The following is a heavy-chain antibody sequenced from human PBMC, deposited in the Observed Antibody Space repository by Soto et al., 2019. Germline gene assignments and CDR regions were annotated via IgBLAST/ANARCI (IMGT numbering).Heavy chain of an antibody. CDR2: IDWDDDK. CDR3: ARTTTVTTVDY. D-gene: IGHD4-17*01. V-gene: IGHV2-70*04. Sequence: SGPPLVNPTQTLTLTWTFSGFSLGTSGMRVTWIRQPPGKALEWLARIDWDDDKFYSTSLKTRLTISQDTSRNQVVLTMTNMDPVDTATYYCARTTTVTTVDYWGQGTLVTGSS. J-gene: IGHJ4*02. CDR1: GFSLGTSGMR.